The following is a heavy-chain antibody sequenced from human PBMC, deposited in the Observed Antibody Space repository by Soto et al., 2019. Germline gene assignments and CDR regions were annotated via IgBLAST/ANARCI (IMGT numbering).Heavy chain of an antibody. J-gene: IGHJ4*02. CDR3: ARDRGWNIVVIPASFDL. CDR1: GVSFSAFW. CDR2: INQDGSEK. Sequence: EVQLVESGGGLVQPGGSLRLSCAASGVSFSAFWLSWVRQIPGKGLELVANINQDGSEKQYVDSVKGRFIISRDNAKNSLFLQMNRLRAEDSAVYYCARDRGWNIVVIPASFDLWGRGALVSVSS. D-gene: IGHD2-15*01. V-gene: IGHV3-7*01.